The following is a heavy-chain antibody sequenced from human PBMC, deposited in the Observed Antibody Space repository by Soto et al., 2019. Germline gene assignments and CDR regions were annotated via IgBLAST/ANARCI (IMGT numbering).Heavy chain of an antibody. Sequence: PSETLSLTCTVSGGSLGSSSYYWGWIRQPPGKGLEWIGYIYYSGSTNYNPSLKSRVTISVDTSKNQFSLKLSSVTAADTAVYYCARDPLRYYYDSSGYYNPAYWGQGTLVTVSS. CDR1: GGSLGSSSYY. D-gene: IGHD3-22*01. J-gene: IGHJ4*02. CDR2: IYYSGST. CDR3: ARDPLRYYYDSSGYYNPAY. V-gene: IGHV4-61*01.